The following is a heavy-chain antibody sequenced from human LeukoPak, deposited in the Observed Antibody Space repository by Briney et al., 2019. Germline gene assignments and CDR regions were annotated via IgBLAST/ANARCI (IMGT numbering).Heavy chain of an antibody. J-gene: IGHJ4*02. CDR2: INHSGST. D-gene: IGHD5-24*01. Sequence: SETLSLTCAVYGGSFSGYYWSWIRQPPGKGLEWIGEINHSGSTNYNPSLKSRVTISVDTSKNQFSLKLSSVTAADTAVYYCARQRGRWLQLQTLDYWGQGTLVTVSS. CDR3: ARQRGRWLQLQTLDY. V-gene: IGHV4-34*01. CDR1: GGSFSGYY.